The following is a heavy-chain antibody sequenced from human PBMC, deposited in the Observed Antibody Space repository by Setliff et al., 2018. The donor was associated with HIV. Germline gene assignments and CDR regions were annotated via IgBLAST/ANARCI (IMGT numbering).Heavy chain of an antibody. CDR2: IYTSGST. V-gene: IGHV4-4*09. D-gene: IGHD2-2*02. CDR1: GGSISTYY. J-gene: IGHJ4*02. CDR3: ARQERYCTSADCYRYFNY. Sequence: SETLSLTCTVSGGSISTYYWTWIRQPPGKGLEWIGYIYTSGSTSYNPSLKSRLTISLDTSKNQFSLKLSSVTAADTAVYYCARQERYCTSADCYRYFNYCGQGTLVTVSS.